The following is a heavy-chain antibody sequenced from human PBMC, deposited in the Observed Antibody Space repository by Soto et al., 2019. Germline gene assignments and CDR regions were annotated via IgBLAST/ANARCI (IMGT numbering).Heavy chain of an antibody. J-gene: IGHJ6*02. Sequence: GGSLRLSCAASGSIFTGYGMHWVRQAPGKGLEWVAVIWFDGSNKYYADSVKGRFTISRDNSKNMLYLQMNSLRVEDTAVYYCAGDGIGGTNFHGYLDDWGQGTTVTVSS. CDR3: AGDGIGGTNFHGYLDD. V-gene: IGHV3-33*01. D-gene: IGHD1-1*01. CDR2: IWFDGSNK. CDR1: GSIFTGYG.